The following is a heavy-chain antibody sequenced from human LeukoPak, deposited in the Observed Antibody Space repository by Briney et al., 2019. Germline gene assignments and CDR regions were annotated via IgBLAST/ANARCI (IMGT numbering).Heavy chain of an antibody. CDR2: ISSDSSYI. CDR3: ARGWFSYYYDSSGSLDY. CDR1: GFTFSSYS. V-gene: IGHV3-21*01. J-gene: IGHJ4*02. D-gene: IGHD3-22*01. Sequence: PGGSLRLSCAASGFTFSSYSMNWVRQAPGKGLEWVSSISSDSSYIYYADSVKGRFTISRDNAKNSLYLQMNSLRAEDTAVYYCARGWFSYYYDSSGSLDYWGQGTLVTVSS.